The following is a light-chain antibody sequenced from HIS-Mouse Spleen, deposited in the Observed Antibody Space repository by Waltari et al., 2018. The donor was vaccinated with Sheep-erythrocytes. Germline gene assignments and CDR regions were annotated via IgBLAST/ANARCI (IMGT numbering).Light chain of an antibody. V-gene: IGLV2-11*01. CDR1: SSDVCGYNY. J-gene: IGLJ1*01. CDR3: CSYAGSYNHV. Sequence: QSALTQPRPVSGSPGQSVTISCTGTSSDVCGYNYFSWYQQHPAKAPKLMIYDVSKRPSGVPDRFSGSKSGNTASLTISGLQAEDEADYYCCSYAGSYNHVFATGTKVTVL. CDR2: DVS.